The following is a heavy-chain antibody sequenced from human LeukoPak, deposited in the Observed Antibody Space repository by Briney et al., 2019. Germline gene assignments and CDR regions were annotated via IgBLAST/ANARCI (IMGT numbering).Heavy chain of an antibody. D-gene: IGHD5-12*01. CDR3: ARVALGGYDY. V-gene: IGHV3-23*01. J-gene: IGHJ4*02. CDR2: ISGSGGST. Sequence: PGGSLRLSCAASGFTFSSHAMSWVRQAPGKGLEWVSAISGSGGSTYYADSVKGRFTISRDNSKNTLSLQMGSLRGEDTAVYYCARVALGGYDYWGQGTLVTVSS. CDR1: GFTFSSHA.